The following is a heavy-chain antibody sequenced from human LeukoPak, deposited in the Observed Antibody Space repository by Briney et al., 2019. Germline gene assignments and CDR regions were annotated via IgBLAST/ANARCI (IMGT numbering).Heavy chain of an antibody. CDR3: AKDSILWFGEPTPEYDY. CDR1: GFTFSSYG. CDR2: ISYDGSNK. J-gene: IGHJ4*02. V-gene: IGHV3-30*18. Sequence: GGSLRLSCPASGFTFSSYGMHWVRQAPGKGLEWGAVISYDGSNKYYADSVKGRFTISRDNSKNTLYLQMNSLRAEDTAVYYCAKDSILWFGEPTPEYDYWGQGTLVTVSS. D-gene: IGHD3-10*01.